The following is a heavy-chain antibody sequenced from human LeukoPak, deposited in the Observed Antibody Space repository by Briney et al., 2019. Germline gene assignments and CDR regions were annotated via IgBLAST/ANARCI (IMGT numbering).Heavy chain of an antibody. D-gene: IGHD3-10*01. CDR3: AKDHGGSGSYGA. CDR1: GFTFSSYW. J-gene: IGHJ5*02. Sequence: GGSLRLSCAASGFTFSSYWMSWVRQAPGKGLEWVAFIRYDGSNKYYADSVKGRFTISRDNSKNTLYLQMNSLRAEDTAVYYCAKDHGGSGSYGAWGQGTLVTVSS. V-gene: IGHV3-30*02. CDR2: IRYDGSNK.